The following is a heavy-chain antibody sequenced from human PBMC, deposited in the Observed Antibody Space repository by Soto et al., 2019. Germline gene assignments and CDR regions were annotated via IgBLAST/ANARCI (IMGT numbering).Heavy chain of an antibody. J-gene: IGHJ5*02. Sequence: QITLKESGPTLVKPTQTLTLTCTFSGFSLSMREMSVGWIRQPPGKALEWLALIYWDDDKRYSPSLKSRLTIPKDTSKNQVVLTMTNMDPVDTGTYYCARGLRYCSRTNCPNCFDPWGQGTLVTVSS. CDR1: GFSLSMREMS. CDR2: IYWDDDK. V-gene: IGHV2-5*02. CDR3: ARGLRYCSRTNCPNCFDP. D-gene: IGHD2-2*01.